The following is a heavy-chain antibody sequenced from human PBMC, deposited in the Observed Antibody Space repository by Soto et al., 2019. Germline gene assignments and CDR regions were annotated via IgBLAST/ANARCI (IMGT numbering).Heavy chain of an antibody. CDR2: INPNSGGT. CDR3: ARDLRGYSYATRDRGMAF. CDR1: GYTFTGYY. V-gene: IGHV1-2*04. D-gene: IGHD5-18*01. Sequence: ASETGACKASGYTFTGYYMHWVRQAPGQGLEWMGWINPNSGGTNYAQKFQGWVTMSRDTSISTAYMELSRLRSDDTAVYYCARDLRGYSYATRDRGMAFWGQWPSLS. J-gene: IGHJ6*02.